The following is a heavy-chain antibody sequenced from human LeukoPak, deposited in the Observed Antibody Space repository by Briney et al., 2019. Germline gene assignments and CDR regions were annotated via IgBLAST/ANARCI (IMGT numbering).Heavy chain of an antibody. CDR2: IYTSGST. J-gene: IGHJ6*03. Sequence: SETLSLTCTVSGGSISCYYWSWIRQPAGKGLEWIGRIYTSGSTNYNPSLKSRVTMSVDTSKNQFSLKLSSVTAADTAVYYCSRVKYYYDSSGYYHIASGYYYYYYMDVWGKGTTVTVSS. CDR1: GGSISCYY. D-gene: IGHD3-22*01. CDR3: SRVKYYYDSSGYYHIASGYYYYYYMDV. V-gene: IGHV4-4*07.